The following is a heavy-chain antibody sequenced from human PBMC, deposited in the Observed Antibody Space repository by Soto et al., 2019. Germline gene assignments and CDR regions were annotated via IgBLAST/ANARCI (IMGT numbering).Heavy chain of an antibody. V-gene: IGHV4-30-4*02. Sequence: SETLSLTCTVSCGSISSGDYYWSWIRQPPGKGLEWIGYIYYSGSTYYNPSLKSRVTISVDTSKNQFSLKLSSVTAADTAVYYCAREHCSSTTCFPGEWFDPWGQGTLVTVSS. CDR2: IYYSGST. J-gene: IGHJ5*02. D-gene: IGHD2-2*01. CDR1: CGSISSGDYY. CDR3: AREHCSSTTCFPGEWFDP.